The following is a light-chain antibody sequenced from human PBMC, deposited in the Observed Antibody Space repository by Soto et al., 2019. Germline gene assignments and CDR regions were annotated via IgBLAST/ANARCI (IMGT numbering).Light chain of an antibody. CDR1: SSDVGAYKY. CDR3: SSFTGPTTIDV. Sequence: QSVLTQPASLSGSPGQSVTISCTGTSSDVGAYKYVSWYQKHPGKAPKLMIYGVSNRPSGVSNRFSGSKSGNTAFLTISVLQPEDEADYYCSSFTGPTTIDVFGTGTKVTVL. V-gene: IGLV2-14*03. J-gene: IGLJ1*01. CDR2: GVS.